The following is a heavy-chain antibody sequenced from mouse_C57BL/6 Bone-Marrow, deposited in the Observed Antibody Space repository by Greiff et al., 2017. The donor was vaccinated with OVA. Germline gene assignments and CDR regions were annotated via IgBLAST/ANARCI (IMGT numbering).Heavy chain of an antibody. V-gene: IGHV2-2*01. J-gene: IGHJ2*01. D-gene: IGHD1-1*01. Sequence: QVQLQQSGPGLVQPSQSLSITCTVSGFSLTSYGVHWVRQSPGKGLEWLGVIWSGGSTDYKAAFISRLSISKDNSKSQVFFKMNSLQADDTAIYYWARNCYYYGSSRYYFDYWGQGTTLTVSS. CDR1: GFSLTSYG. CDR2: IWSGGST. CDR3: ARNCYYYGSSRYYFDY.